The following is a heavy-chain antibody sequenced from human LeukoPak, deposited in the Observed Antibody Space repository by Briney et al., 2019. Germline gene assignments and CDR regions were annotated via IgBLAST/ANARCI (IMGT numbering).Heavy chain of an antibody. CDR2: ISWNSGSI. CDR1: GFTFSSYA. D-gene: IGHD3-22*01. V-gene: IGHV3-9*01. J-gene: IGHJ3*02. CDR3: AKDVLSGYYDSSGYYDAFDI. Sequence: PGGSLRLSCAASGFTFSSYAMSWVRQAPGKGLEWVSGISWNSGSIGYADSVKGRFTISRDNAKNSLYLQMNSLRAEDTALYYCAKDVLSGYYDSSGYYDAFDIWGQGTMVTVSS.